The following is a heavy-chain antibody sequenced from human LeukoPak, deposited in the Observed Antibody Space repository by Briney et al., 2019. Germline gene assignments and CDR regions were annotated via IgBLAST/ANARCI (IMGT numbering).Heavy chain of an antibody. CDR2: IYYTGYT. CDR1: GDSISDYY. V-gene: IGHV4-59*01. J-gene: IGHJ4*02. CDR3: ARDPNGDRIFDY. Sequence: PSETLSLTCAVSGDSISDYYWSWIRQPPGKGLEWIGYIYYTGYTNDNPSLKSRVTISVDTSKNQFSLKLSSVTAADTAVYYCARDPNGDRIFDYWGQGTLVTVSS. D-gene: IGHD2-21*02.